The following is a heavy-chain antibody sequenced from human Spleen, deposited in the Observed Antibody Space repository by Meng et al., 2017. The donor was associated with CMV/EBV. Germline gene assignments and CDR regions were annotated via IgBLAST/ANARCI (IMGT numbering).Heavy chain of an antibody. D-gene: IGHD2-2*01. Sequence: GGSLRLSCTVSGGSISSSSYYWGWVRQAPGEGLEWVANMNQDGSQKNYVDSVKGRFTVSRDNAKNSLYLQMNSLRAEDTALYYCARERLYQPLWGDALDMWGHGTMVTVSS. V-gene: IGHV3-7*01. CDR2: MNQDGSQK. J-gene: IGHJ3*02. CDR1: GGSISSSSYY. CDR3: ARERLYQPLWGDALDM.